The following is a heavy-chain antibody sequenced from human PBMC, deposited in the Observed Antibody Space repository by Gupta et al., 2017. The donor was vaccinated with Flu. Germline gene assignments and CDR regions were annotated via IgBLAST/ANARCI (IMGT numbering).Heavy chain of an antibody. CDR2: LSSPSGTT. J-gene: IGHJ4*02. CDR3: ALRLAAAGYSFDY. CDR1: GFTLNIYA. D-gene: IGHD6-13*01. V-gene: IGHV3-23*04. Sequence: EVQLVESGGGLVQPGGSLRLSCAASGFTLNIYAMSWVRQAPGKGLEWVSSLSSPSGTTFYADSAKVRFTISRDSSKNTLYLQMNTLRAEDTAVYYCALRLAAAGYSFDYWGQGTLVTVSS.